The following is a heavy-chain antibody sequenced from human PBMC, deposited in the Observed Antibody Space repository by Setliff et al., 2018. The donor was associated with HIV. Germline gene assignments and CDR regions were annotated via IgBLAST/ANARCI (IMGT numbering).Heavy chain of an antibody. J-gene: IGHJ6*04. D-gene: IGHD2-15*01. CDR2: IVPIFGTP. V-gene: IGHV1-69*13. CDR1: GDNFNSHS. Sequence: ASVKVSCKASGDNFNSHSISWVRQAPGQGLEWMGGIVPIFGTPNYAQKFKGRLTITADESTSTVYMELSSLRSEGTAVYFCARDSRDIVVVIAPEPEPYYYYGMDVWGEGTTVTVSS. CDR3: ARDSRDIVVVIAPEPEPYYYYGMDV.